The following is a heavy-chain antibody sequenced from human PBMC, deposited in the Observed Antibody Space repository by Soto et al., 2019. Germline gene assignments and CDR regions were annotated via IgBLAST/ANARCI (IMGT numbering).Heavy chain of an antibody. J-gene: IGHJ6*02. CDR3: ARRYGSGSYRYYYYYGMDV. V-gene: IGHV4-30-4*01. Sequence: QVQLQESGPGLVKPSQTLSLTCTVSGGSISSGDYYWSWIRQPPGKGLEWIGYIYYSGSTYYNPSLMRRVTISVVTSKNQFSLKLSSVTAADTAVYYCARRYGSGSYRYYYYYGMDVWGQGTTVTVSS. D-gene: IGHD3-10*01. CDR2: IYYSGST. CDR1: GGSISSGDYY.